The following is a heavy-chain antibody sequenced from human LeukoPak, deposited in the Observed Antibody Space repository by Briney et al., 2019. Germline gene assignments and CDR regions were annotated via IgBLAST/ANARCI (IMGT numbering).Heavy chain of an antibody. CDR2: INGLGDGI. D-gene: IGHD3-9*01. V-gene: IGHV3-23*01. CDR1: GFTFINYA. J-gene: IGHJ3*02. CDR3: AKARALTIFWPNDAFDI. Sequence: GGSLRLSCAASGFTFINYAMSWVRQSPGKGLEWVSGINGLGDGIYYADSVKGRFTISRDNSKNTLYLQMNSLRAEDTAVYYCAKARALTIFWPNDAFDIWGQGTMVTVSS.